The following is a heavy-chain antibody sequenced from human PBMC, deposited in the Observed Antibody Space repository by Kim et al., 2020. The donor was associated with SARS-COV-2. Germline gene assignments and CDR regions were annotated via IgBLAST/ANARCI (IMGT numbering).Heavy chain of an antibody. CDR3: ARGRGQPLLPKRGRQSNWFDP. CDR1: GGSFSGYY. V-gene: IGHV4-34*01. D-gene: IGHD2-15*01. J-gene: IGHJ5*02. Sequence: SETLSLTCAVYGGSFSGYYWSWIRQPPGKGLEWIGEINHSGSTNYNPSLKSRVTISVDTAKNQFSLKLSSVTAADTAVYYCARGRGQPLLPKRGRQSNWFDPWGQGTLVTVSS. CDR2: INHSGST.